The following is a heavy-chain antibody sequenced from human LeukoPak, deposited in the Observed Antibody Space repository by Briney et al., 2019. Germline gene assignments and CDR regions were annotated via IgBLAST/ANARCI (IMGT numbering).Heavy chain of an antibody. CDR2: ISYDGSNK. Sequence: GGSLRLSSAASGFTFSSYAMHWVRQAPGKGLEWVAVISYDGSNKYYADSVKGRFTISRDNSKNTLYLQMNSLRAEDTAAYYRARDHRPGSSDWYVAAYWGQGTLVTVSS. J-gene: IGHJ4*02. CDR3: ARDHRPGSSDWYVAAY. D-gene: IGHD6-19*01. V-gene: IGHV3-30-3*01. CDR1: GFTFSSYA.